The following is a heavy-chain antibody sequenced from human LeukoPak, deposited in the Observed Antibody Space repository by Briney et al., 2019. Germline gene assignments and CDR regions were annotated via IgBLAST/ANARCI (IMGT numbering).Heavy chain of an antibody. J-gene: IGHJ4*02. V-gene: IGHV4-31*11. Sequence: SETLSLTCAVYGRSFSGYYWSWIRQHPGKGLEWIGYIYYSGSTYYNPSLKSRVTISVDTSKNQFSLKLSSVTAADTAVYYCARDRERESAATSGYFDYWGQGTLVTVSS. CDR1: GRSFSGYY. CDR3: ARDRERESAATSGYFDY. CDR2: IYYSGST. D-gene: IGHD2-15*01.